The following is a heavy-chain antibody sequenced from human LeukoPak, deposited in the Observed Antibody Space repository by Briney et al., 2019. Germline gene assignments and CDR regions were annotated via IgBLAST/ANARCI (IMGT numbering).Heavy chain of an antibody. J-gene: IGHJ4*02. D-gene: IGHD3-10*01. V-gene: IGHV3-23*01. CDR2: ISYSGVTT. CDR3: AKDGVVRGLGLYYFDS. CDR1: GFTFTSYA. Sequence: GGSLRLSCASSGFTFTSYAVSWVRQAPGKGLEWVSTISYSGVTTYHTDSVKGRFTISRDISKNTVYLQMNSLKAEDTAVYYCAKDGVVRGLGLYYFDSWGQGSLVTVSS.